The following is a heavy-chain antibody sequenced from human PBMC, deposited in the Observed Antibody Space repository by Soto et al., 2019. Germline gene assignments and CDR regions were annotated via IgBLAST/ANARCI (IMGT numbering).Heavy chain of an antibody. CDR3: ARDYSGQQLPREDAFDI. V-gene: IGHV3-7*01. CDR1: GFTFSSYW. CDR2: IKQDGSEK. D-gene: IGHD6-13*01. Sequence: GGSLRLSCAASGFTFSSYWMSWVRQAPGKGLEWVANIKQDGSEKYYVDSVKGRFTISRDNAKNSLYLQMNSLRAEDTAVYYCARDYSGQQLPREDAFDIWGQGTMVTVSS. J-gene: IGHJ3*02.